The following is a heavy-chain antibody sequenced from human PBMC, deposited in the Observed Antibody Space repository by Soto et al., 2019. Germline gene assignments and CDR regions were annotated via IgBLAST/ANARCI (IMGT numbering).Heavy chain of an antibody. CDR1: GYTFTSYG. V-gene: IGHV1-18*01. CDR3: AAELYSGGTCCSFDI. J-gene: IGHJ3*02. D-gene: IGHD2-15*01. Sequence: QVPLVQSGAEVKKPGASVKVSCKASGYTFTSYGISWVRQAPGQGLEWMGWIVVGGGNTNYAQELQERLTITRDMSTNTAYMELSSLRSEDTAIYYCAAELYSGGTCCSFDIWGQGTMVTVSS. CDR2: IVVGGGNT.